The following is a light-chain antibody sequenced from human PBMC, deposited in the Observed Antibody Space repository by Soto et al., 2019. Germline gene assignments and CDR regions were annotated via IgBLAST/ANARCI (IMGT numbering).Light chain of an antibody. J-gene: IGKJ1*01. CDR2: AAS. Sequence: DIQMTQSPSSLSASVGDRVTITCWASQDINNYLVWYQQKQGKVPKLLIYAASTLQSGVPSRFSGSGSGTDFTLPISSLQPEDVATYYCQNYNGAPWTFGQGTKVEIK. V-gene: IGKV1-27*01. CDR1: QDINNY. CDR3: QNYNGAPWT.